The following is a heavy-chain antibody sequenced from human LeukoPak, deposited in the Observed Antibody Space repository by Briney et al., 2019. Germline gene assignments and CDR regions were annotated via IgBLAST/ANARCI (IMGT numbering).Heavy chain of an antibody. Sequence: GESLKISCKGSGYNFTTYWIGWVRQMPGKGLEWMGIIYPGDSDTRYSPSFRGQVTISADKSISTAYLQWSSLKASDTAMYYCARRSEVYSSSWYDYWGQGTLVTVSS. V-gene: IGHV5-51*01. CDR2: IYPGDSDT. D-gene: IGHD6-13*01. CDR1: GYNFTTYW. J-gene: IGHJ4*02. CDR3: ARRSEVYSSSWYDY.